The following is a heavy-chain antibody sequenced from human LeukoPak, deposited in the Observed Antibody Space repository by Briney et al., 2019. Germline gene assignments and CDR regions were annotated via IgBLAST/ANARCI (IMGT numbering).Heavy chain of an antibody. V-gene: IGHV3-30*18. J-gene: IGHJ4*02. CDR2: ISHDGSNK. D-gene: IGHD2-2*01. CDR3: AKSRVVPAAMEGYYFDY. CDR1: GFTFSSYG. Sequence: PGRSLRLSCAASGFTFSSYGMHWVRQAPGKGLEWVAVISHDGSNKYYADSVKGRFTISRDNSKNTLYLQMNSLRAEDTAVYYCAKSRVVPAAMEGYYFDYWGQGTLVTVSS.